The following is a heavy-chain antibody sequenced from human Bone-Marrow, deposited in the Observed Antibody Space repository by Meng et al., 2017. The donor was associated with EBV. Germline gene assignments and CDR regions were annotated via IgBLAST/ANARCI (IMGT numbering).Heavy chain of an antibody. CDR3: ATEPGYSSG. D-gene: IGHD6-19*01. V-gene: IGHV1-3*01. CDR2: INPGNGNT. J-gene: IGHJ4*02. Sequence: QVQFVQSGAEVRKPGASVKVACKASGYTIPNYAMHWVRQAPGQRLEWMGWINPGNGNTKYSQKFQGRASITRDISASIVYMELSSLRSEDTAVYYCATEPGYSSGWGQGTLVTVSS. CDR1: GYTIPNYA.